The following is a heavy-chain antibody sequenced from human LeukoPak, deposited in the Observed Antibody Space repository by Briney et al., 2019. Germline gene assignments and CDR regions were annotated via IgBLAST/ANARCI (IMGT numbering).Heavy chain of an antibody. CDR1: GFSLSTSGMC. V-gene: IGHV2-70*11. J-gene: IGHJ4*02. Sequence: SGPALVKPTQTLTLTCTFSGFSLSTSGMCLTWIRQPPGKALEWLARIDWDDDKYYSTSLKTRLTTSKDPSKNQVVLTMTNMDPVDTATYYCARFMTTETGGFDYWGQGTLVTVSS. D-gene: IGHD4-17*01. CDR2: IDWDDDK. CDR3: ARFMTTETGGFDY.